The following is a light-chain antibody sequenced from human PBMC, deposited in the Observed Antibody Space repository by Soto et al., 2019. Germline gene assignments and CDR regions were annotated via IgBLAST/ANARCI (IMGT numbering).Light chain of an antibody. V-gene: IGKV1-5*01. CDR1: QSISSW. J-gene: IGKJ5*01. CDR2: DAS. CDR3: QQYSNYPYT. Sequence: DIHTTPSPFTPSASVGDRGTIPCPAGQSISSWLAWYQQKPEKAPKLLIYDASSLESGVPSRFSGSGSGTEFTLTITSLQPDDFATYYCQQYSNYPYTFGQGTRLEIK.